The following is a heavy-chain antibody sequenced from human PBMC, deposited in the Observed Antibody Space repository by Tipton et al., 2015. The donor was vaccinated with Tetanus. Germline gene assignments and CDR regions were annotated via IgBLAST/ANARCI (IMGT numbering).Heavy chain of an antibody. CDR1: GYSFTSYW. CDR3: ARPQKSWEQRGAFDI. J-gene: IGHJ3*02. D-gene: IGHD1-26*01. V-gene: IGHV5-51*01. Sequence: MQLVQSGAEVKKPGESLKISCKGSGYSFTSYWIGWVRQMPGKGLEWMGIIYPGDSDTRYSPSFQGQVTISADKSISTAYLQWSSLKASDPAMYYCARPQKSWEQRGAFDIWGQGTMVTVSS. CDR2: IYPGDSDT.